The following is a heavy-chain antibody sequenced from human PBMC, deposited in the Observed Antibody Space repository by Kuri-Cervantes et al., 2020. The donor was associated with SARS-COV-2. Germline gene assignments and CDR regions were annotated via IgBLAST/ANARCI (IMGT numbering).Heavy chain of an antibody. CDR1: GFTFSSYS. J-gene: IGHJ6*02. CDR2: ISSSSSYI. V-gene: IGHV3-21*01. Sequence: GESLKISCAASGFTFSSYSMNWVRQAPGKGLEWVSSISSSSSYIYYADSVKGRFTISRDNAKNSLYPQMNSLRAEDTAVYYCAVDFWSGYSLRIGGAPGYGMDVWGQGTTVTVSS. D-gene: IGHD3-3*01. CDR3: AVDFWSGYSLRIGGAPGYGMDV.